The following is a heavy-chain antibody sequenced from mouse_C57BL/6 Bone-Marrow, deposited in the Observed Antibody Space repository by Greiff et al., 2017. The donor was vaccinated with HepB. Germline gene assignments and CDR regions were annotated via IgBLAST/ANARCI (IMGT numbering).Heavy chain of an antibody. J-gene: IGHJ2*01. CDR2: IYPGSGST. CDR3: AREPTVVAPFDY. D-gene: IGHD1-1*01. Sequence: QVQLQQPGAELVKPGASVKMSCKASGYTFTSYWITWVKQRPGQGLEWIGDIYPGSGSTNYNEKFKSKATLTVDTSSSTAYMQLSSLTSEDSAVYYCAREPTVVAPFDYWGQGTTLTVSS. CDR1: GYTFTSYW. V-gene: IGHV1-55*01.